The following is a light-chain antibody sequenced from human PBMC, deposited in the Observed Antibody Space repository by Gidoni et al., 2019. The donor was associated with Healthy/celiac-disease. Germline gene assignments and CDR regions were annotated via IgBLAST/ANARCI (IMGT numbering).Light chain of an antibody. V-gene: IGKV1-39*01. CDR1: QSSSSY. CDR2: AAS. Sequence: DIQMTQPPSSLSASVGDRVTIPCRASQSSSSYLNWYQQKPEKAPKLLIYAASSLKSRVPTRCSGSGAGTDFTLTISRQQPEDFATYYYQQSYSTPYSFGQGTKLEIK. J-gene: IGKJ2*03. CDR3: QQSYSTPYS.